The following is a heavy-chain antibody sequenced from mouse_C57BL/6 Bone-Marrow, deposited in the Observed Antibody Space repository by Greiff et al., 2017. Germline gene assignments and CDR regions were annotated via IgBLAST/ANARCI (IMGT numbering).Heavy chain of an antibody. Sequence: QVQLKESGAELVKPGASVKISCKASGYAFSRYWMNWVKQRPGKGLEWIGQIYPGDGDTNYNGKFKGKATLTADKSSSTAYMQLSSLTSEDSAVYFGARSGGDYPFAYWGQGTLVTVSA. D-gene: IGHD2-4*01. V-gene: IGHV1-80*01. J-gene: IGHJ3*01. CDR1: GYAFSRYW. CDR3: ARSGGDYPFAY. CDR2: IYPGDGDT.